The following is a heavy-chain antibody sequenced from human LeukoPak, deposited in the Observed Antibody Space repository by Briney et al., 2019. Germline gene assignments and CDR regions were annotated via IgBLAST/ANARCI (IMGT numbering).Heavy chain of an antibody. CDR1: GYTFPTYG. CDR3: ARDLDFSGSYYGIDY. V-gene: IGHV1-18*01. Sequence: ASVKVSCKASGYTFPTYGITWVRQAPGQGLEWMGWISGYNGNTDYAQNLQGRVTLTTDTSTSTAYMELRNLRSDDTAMYYCARDLDFSGSYYGIDYWGQGTLVTVSS. CDR2: ISGYNGNT. J-gene: IGHJ4*02. D-gene: IGHD1-26*01.